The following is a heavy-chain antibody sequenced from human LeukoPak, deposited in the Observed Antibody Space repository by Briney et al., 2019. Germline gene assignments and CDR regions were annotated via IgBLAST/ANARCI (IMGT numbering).Heavy chain of an antibody. Sequence: GGSLRLSCAASGFTFNSYGMHWVRQAPGTGLEGVAFIRYDGSDKYYADSVKGRFTISRDNYKNTLDLQMNSLRPQHTAVYECTKESLSYCSTSSCSIDSRGQGTLVTVSS. J-gene: IGHJ4*02. CDR2: IRYDGSDK. CDR3: TKESLSYCSTSSCSIDS. D-gene: IGHD2-2*01. CDR1: GFTFNSYG. V-gene: IGHV3-30*02.